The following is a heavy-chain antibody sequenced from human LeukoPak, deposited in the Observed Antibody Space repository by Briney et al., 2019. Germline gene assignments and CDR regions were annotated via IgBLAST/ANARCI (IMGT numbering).Heavy chain of an antibody. CDR2: IYPRDGST. CDR3: ARDQEGFDY. CDR1: GYSFTSNY. J-gene: IGHJ4*02. V-gene: IGHV1-46*01. Sequence: ASVKVSCKVSGYSFTSNYIHWVRQAPGQGLEWMGVIYPRDGSTSYAQRFQDRVTVTRDTSTSTVHMELSGLRSEDTAVYYCARDQEGFDYWGQGTLVTVSS.